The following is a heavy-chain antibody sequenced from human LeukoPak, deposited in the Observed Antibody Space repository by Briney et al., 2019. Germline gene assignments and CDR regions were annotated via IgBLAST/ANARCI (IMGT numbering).Heavy chain of an antibody. CDR3: ARGLEEYVAAAGN. CDR1: GGSFSSCY. D-gene: IGHD6-13*01. V-gene: IGHV4-34*01. Sequence: PSETLSLTCAVYGGSFSSCYWSWISQPPGKGLEWIGEINHSGSTNYNPSLKSRVSISVDTSKNQFSLRLSSVTAADTAVYYCARGLEEYVAAAGNWGQGTLVTVSS. J-gene: IGHJ4*02. CDR2: INHSGST.